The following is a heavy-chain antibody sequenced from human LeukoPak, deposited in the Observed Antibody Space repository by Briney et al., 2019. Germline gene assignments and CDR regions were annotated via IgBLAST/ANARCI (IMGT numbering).Heavy chain of an antibody. CDR1: GFTFSNYG. Sequence: PGGSLRLSCAASGFTFSNYGMTWVRQAPGKGLEWVSSISSSSSYIYYADSVKGRFTISRDNAKNSLYLQMNSLRAEDTAVYYCARIVGATKGWFDPWGQGTLVTVSS. J-gene: IGHJ5*02. V-gene: IGHV3-21*01. CDR2: ISSSSSYI. D-gene: IGHD1-26*01. CDR3: ARIVGATKGWFDP.